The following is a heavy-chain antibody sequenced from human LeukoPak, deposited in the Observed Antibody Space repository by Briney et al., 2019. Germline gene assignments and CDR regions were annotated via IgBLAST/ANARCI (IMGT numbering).Heavy chain of an antibody. V-gene: IGHV4-34*01. Sequence: PRESLSVTCSAYGGSFIGYFLSWIRQPPGKGLEWIGAINHSGSTNYNPSLKSRVTISVHTPKNQFSLKLSSLTAAHTAVYYCARVAYSWFYYFDYWGQRTLVTVSS. J-gene: IGHJ4*02. CDR1: GGSFIGYF. CDR2: INHSGST. D-gene: IGHD6-13*01. CDR3: ARVAYSWFYYFDY.